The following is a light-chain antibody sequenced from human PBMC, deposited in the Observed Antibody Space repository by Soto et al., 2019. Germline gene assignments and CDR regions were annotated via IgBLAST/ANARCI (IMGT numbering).Light chain of an antibody. CDR1: QSVSSK. CDR2: GAS. J-gene: IGKJ1*01. CDR3: QHYSTWLWT. V-gene: IGKV3-15*01. Sequence: EIAMTQSPATLSVSPGERATLSCRASQSVSSKLAWYQQKPGQGPRLLIYGASSRATGIPARFSGSGSGTEFTLTISSLQSEHFAVYYCQHYSTWLWTFGQGTKVEIK.